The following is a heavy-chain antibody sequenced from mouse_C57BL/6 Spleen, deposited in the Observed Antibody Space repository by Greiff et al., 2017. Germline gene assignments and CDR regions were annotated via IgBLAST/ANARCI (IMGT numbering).Heavy chain of an antibody. D-gene: IGHD1-1*01. CDR2: IDPSDSYT. V-gene: IGHV1-50*01. J-gene: IGHJ4*01. Sequence: QVQLQQPGAELVKPGASVKLSCKASGYTFTSYWMQWVKQRPGQGLEWIGEIDPSDSYTNYNQKFKGKATLTVDTSSSTAYMQLSSLTSEDSAVYYCARKYYGSSAMDYWGQGTSVTVSS. CDR3: ARKYYGSSAMDY. CDR1: GYTFTSYW.